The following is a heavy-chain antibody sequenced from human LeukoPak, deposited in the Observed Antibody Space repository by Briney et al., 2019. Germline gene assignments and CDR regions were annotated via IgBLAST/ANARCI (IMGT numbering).Heavy chain of an antibody. Sequence: KPSETLFLTWDAAGVSINTCCYYWTWIRQPPGKGLEWIGYKYYSGSTRYNSSIRSRLTISLDSSKNQFSLRLTSATAADTAVYYCARGRSYGFDFDSWGPGTLVIVSS. J-gene: IGHJ4*02. CDR1: GVSINTCCYY. V-gene: IGHV4-61*01. D-gene: IGHD5-18*01. CDR2: KYYSGST. CDR3: ARGRSYGFDFDS.